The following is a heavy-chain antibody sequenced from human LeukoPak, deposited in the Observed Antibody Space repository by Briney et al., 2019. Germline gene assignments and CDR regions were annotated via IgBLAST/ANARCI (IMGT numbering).Heavy chain of an antibody. CDR2: IYYSGST. Sequence: PSETLSLTCTVSGGSISSYYWSWLRQPPGKGLEWIGYIYYSGSTNYNPSLKSRVTISVDTSKNQFSLKLSSVTAADTAVYYCARKNFSSGWVFDYWGQGTLVTVSS. V-gene: IGHV4-59*01. CDR1: GGSISSYY. D-gene: IGHD6-19*01. J-gene: IGHJ4*02. CDR3: ARKNFSSGWVFDY.